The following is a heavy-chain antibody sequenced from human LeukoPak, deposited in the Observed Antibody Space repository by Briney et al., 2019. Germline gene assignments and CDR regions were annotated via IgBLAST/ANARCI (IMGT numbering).Heavy chain of an antibody. CDR1: GDSISSDNC. Sequence: SETLSLTCVVSGDSISSDNCWGWIRQPPGKGLEWIGSVCRNGDTNYNPPLKSRVTISIDTSKNQFSLKLTAVTAADTAVYYCPRHPYGLVREAFFDPWGQGTLVPVSS. CDR2: VCRNGDT. CDR3: PRHPYGLVREAFFDP. D-gene: IGHD6-19*01. J-gene: IGHJ5*02. V-gene: IGHV4-38-2*01.